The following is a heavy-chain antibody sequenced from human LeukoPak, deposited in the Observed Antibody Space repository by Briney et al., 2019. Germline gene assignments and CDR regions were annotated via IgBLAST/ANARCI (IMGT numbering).Heavy chain of an antibody. V-gene: IGHV3-7*01. CDR2: IKQDGTEK. CDR3: AREGVSMVVTAVDY. D-gene: IGHD2-21*02. J-gene: IGHJ4*02. Sequence: PGGSLRLSCAASGFTFSSYWMSWVRQAPGKGLEWVANIKQDGTEKYYVDSVKGRFTISRDNAKNSLYLQMNSLRAEDTAVYYCAREGVSMVVTAVDYWGQGTLVTVSP. CDR1: GFTFSSYW.